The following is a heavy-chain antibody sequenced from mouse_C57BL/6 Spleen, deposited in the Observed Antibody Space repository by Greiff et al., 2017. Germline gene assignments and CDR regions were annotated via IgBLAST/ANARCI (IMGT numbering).Heavy chain of an antibody. CDR3: ARQPRGTAQVPFDD. V-gene: IGHV5-9*01. Sequence: EVKLEESGGGLVKPGGSLKLSCAASGFTFSSYTMSWVRQTPEKRLEWVATISGGGGNTYYPDSVKGRFTISRDDAKNTLYLQMSSLRSEDTALYYCARQPRGTAQVPFDDWGQGTTLTVSS. J-gene: IGHJ2*01. CDR1: GFTFSSYT. D-gene: IGHD3-2*02. CDR2: ISGGGGNT.